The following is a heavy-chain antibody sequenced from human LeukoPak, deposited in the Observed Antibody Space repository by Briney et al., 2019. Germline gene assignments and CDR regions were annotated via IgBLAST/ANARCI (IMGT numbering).Heavy chain of an antibody. J-gene: IGHJ3*02. V-gene: IGHV3-7*03. CDR2: IKQDGSEK. CDR1: GFTFSSYW. D-gene: IGHD3-22*01. CDR3: ARGSNYFDSSGYSVTYDI. Sequence: PGGSLRLSCAASGFTFSSYWMSWVRQAPGKGLEWVANIKQDGSEKYYVDSVKGRFTISRDNAKNSLYLLMNSLRPEDTAVYYCARGSNYFDSSGYSVTYDIWGQGTMVTVSS.